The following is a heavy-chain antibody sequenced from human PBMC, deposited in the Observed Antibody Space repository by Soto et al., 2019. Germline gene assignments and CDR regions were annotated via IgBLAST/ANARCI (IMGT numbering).Heavy chain of an antibody. CDR1: GGSISSSSYY. D-gene: IGHD5-18*01. CDR3: ARHKQQLWLPGYFGY. Sequence: SETLSLTCTVSGGSISSSSYYWGWIRQPPGKGLEWIGSIYYSGSTYYNPSLKSRVTISVDTSKNQFSLKLSSVTAADTAVYYCARHKQQLWLPGYFGYWGQGTPVTV. J-gene: IGHJ4*02. CDR2: IYYSGST. V-gene: IGHV4-39*01.